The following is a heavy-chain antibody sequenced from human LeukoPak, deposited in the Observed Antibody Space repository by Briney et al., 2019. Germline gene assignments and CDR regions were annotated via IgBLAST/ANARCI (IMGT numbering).Heavy chain of an antibody. J-gene: IGHJ5*02. CDR2: IYYSGST. CDR3: ARAGSGWFDP. V-gene: IGHV4-39*07. CDR1: GGSISGSGYY. Sequence: PSETLSLTCTVSGGSISGSGYYWGWIRQPPGKGLEWIGSIYYSGSTYYNPSLRGRVTISIDTSKNQFSLTLNSVIAADTAVYYCARAGSGWFDPWGQGSLVTVSS. D-gene: IGHD1-26*01.